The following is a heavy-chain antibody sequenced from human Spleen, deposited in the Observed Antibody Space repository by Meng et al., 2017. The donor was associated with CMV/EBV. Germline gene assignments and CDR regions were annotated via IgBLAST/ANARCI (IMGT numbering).Heavy chain of an antibody. CDR2: ISYDGSNK. CDR1: GFTFSSYA. D-gene: IGHD6-13*01. Sequence: GESLKISCAASGFTFSSYAMHWVRQAPGKGLEWVAVISYDGSNKYYADSVKGRFTISRDNSKNTLYLQMNSLRAEDTAVYYCAREYSSRYFDYWGQGTLVTVS. V-gene: IGHV3-30-3*01. J-gene: IGHJ4*02. CDR3: AREYSSRYFDY.